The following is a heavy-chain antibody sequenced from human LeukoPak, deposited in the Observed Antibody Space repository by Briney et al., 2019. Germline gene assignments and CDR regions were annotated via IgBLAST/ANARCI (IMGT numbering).Heavy chain of an antibody. Sequence: ASVKVSCKASGFIFTDYGISWVRQAPGQGLEWKGWISAKNGNTNYAQKLQGRVTMTIHTSMTTAYMELRSLRYDDTAVYYCATTKSAMVSCFDPWGQGTLVTVSS. J-gene: IGHJ5*02. CDR2: ISAKNGNT. CDR3: ATTKSAMVSCFDP. V-gene: IGHV1-18*01. D-gene: IGHD5-18*01. CDR1: GFIFTDYG.